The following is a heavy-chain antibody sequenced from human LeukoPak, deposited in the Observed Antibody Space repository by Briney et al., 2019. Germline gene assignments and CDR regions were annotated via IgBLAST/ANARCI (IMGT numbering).Heavy chain of an antibody. CDR1: GFTFSSYS. J-gene: IGHJ4*02. Sequence: GGSLRLSCAASGFTFSSYSMNWVRQAPGKGLEWISYISGSSGTIYYADSVKGRFTISRDNAKNSLFLQMNSLRAEDTAVYFCARDSAATRESTAYWGQGTLVTVSS. D-gene: IGHD2-15*01. CDR3: ARDSAATRESTAY. CDR2: ISGSSGTI. V-gene: IGHV3-48*04.